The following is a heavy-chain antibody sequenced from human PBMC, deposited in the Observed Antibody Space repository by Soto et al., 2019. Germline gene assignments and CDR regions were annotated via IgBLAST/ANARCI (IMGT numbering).Heavy chain of an antibody. CDR1: EFTFSSYS. CDR2: IDSGGTTI. CDR3: ARRTSGWYSDY. D-gene: IGHD6-19*01. J-gene: IGHJ4*02. V-gene: IGHV3-48*01. Sequence: EVQLVESGGGLVQPGGSLRLSCAASEFTFSSYSMIWVRQPPGKGLECISYIDSGGTTIFQTDSVKGRFTISRDNAKNSLYLQMNSLRGEDTAVYYCARRTSGWYSDYWGLGTLVTVSS.